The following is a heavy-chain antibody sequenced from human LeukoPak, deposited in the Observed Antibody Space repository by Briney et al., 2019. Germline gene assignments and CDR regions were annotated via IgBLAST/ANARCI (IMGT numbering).Heavy chain of an antibody. CDR2: IKQDGSEK. Sequence: GGSLRLSCAASGFTFSSYWMSWVRQAPGKGLEWVANIKQDGSEKYYVDSVKGRFTTSRDNAKNSLYLQMNSLRAEDTAVYYCARGGYSGYGYFDYWGQGTLVTVSS. V-gene: IGHV3-7*01. J-gene: IGHJ4*02. CDR1: GFTFSSYW. D-gene: IGHD5-12*01. CDR3: ARGGYSGYGYFDY.